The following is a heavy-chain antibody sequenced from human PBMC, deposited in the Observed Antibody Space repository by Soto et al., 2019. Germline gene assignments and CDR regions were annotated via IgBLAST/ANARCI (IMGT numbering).Heavy chain of an antibody. CDR1: GFTFSSYG. CDR3: ARDSRPRYGSGSYYRFGLFDS. D-gene: IGHD3-10*01. Sequence: PGGSLRLSCAASGFTFSSYGMHWVRQAPGKGLEWVAVIWYDGSNKYYADSVKGRFTISRDNSKNTLYLQMNSLRAEDTAVYYCARDSRPRYGSGSYYRFGLFDSWGQGT. J-gene: IGHJ4*02. CDR2: IWYDGSNK. V-gene: IGHV3-33*01.